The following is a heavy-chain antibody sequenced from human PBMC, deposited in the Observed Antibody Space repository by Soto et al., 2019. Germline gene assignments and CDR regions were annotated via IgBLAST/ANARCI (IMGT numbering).Heavy chain of an antibody. CDR3: ARVGYSSSSTTLYSYYGTHV. D-gene: IGHD6-6*01. CDR2: ISAYNGST. CDR1: CYTFTSYD. Sequence: GAPVKGSRKASCYTFTSYDISCVRQAPRQGLEWMGWISAYNGSTNYAQKRQDRVTMTTDTSTSTAYMELRSLRSDDTAVYYCARVGYSSSSTTLYSYYGTHVRCQATTVTGSS. J-gene: IGHJ6*02. V-gene: IGHV1-18*01.